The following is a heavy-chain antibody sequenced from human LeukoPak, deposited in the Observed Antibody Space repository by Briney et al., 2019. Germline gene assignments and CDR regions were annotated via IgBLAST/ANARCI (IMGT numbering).Heavy chain of an antibody. Sequence: GASVKVSCKASGYTFTSYGISWVRQAPGQGLEWMGWISAYTGTTNYAQKFQGRVTMTIDTSTSTAFMELRSLRSDDTAVYYCARMARIWFGESWYNWFDPWGQGTLVTVSS. D-gene: IGHD3-10*01. V-gene: IGHV1-18*01. CDR2: ISAYTGTT. CDR1: GYTFTSYG. CDR3: ARMARIWFGESWYNWFDP. J-gene: IGHJ5*02.